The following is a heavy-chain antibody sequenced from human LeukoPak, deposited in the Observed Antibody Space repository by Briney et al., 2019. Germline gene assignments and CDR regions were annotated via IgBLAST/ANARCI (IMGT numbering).Heavy chain of an antibody. CDR2: IYYSGST. CDR1: GDSIRSYY. CDR3: ASGNYDFWSGHPNWFDP. J-gene: IGHJ5*02. V-gene: IGHV4-59*01. Sequence: PSETLSLTCTVSGDSIRSYYWSWIRQPPGKGLEWIGYIYYSGSTNYNPSLKSRATISLDTSKNHFSLKVSSVTAADTAAYYCASGNYDFWSGHPNWFDPWGQGTLVTVSS. D-gene: IGHD3-3*01.